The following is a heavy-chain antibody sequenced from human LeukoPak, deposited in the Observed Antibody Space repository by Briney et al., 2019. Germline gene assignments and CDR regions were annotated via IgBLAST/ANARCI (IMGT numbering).Heavy chain of an antibody. V-gene: IGHV3-7*03. Sequence: GGSLRLSCAASGFTFSSYWMNWARQAPGKGLEWVASINHNGNVNYYVDSVKGRFTISRDDAKSSLYLQMNSLRAEDTAVYYCARRNAMDVWGQGTTVIVFS. J-gene: IGHJ6*02. CDR1: GFTFSSYW. CDR2: INHNGNVN. CDR3: ARRNAMDV.